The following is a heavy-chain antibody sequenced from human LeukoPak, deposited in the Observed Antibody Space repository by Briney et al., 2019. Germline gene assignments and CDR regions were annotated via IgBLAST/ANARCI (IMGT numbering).Heavy chain of an antibody. Sequence: SVKVSCKASGFTFTSSAVQRVRQARGQRLEWIGWIVVGSGNTNYAQKFQERVTITRDMSTSTAYMELSSLRSEDTAVYYCAANYDSSGYYLDYWGQGTLVTVSS. CDR2: IVVGSGNT. CDR1: GFTFTSSA. CDR3: AANYDSSGYYLDY. D-gene: IGHD3-22*01. V-gene: IGHV1-58*01. J-gene: IGHJ4*02.